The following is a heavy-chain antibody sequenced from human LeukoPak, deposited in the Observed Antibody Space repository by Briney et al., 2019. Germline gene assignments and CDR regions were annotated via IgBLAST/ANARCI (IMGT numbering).Heavy chain of an antibody. D-gene: IGHD3-16*01. CDR1: GGTFSSYA. J-gene: IGHJ4*02. Sequence: ASVKVSCKASGGTFSSYAISWVRQAPGQGLEWMGRIIPIFGTANYAQKFQGRVTITTDESTSTAYMELSSLRSEDTAVYYCARVPRELGAYWGQGTLVTVSS. CDR3: ARVPRELGAY. CDR2: IIPIFGTA. V-gene: IGHV1-69*05.